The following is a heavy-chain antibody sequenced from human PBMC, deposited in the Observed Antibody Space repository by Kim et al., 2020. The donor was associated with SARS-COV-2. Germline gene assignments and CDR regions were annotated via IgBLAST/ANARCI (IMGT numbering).Heavy chain of an antibody. D-gene: IGHD5-18*01. Sequence: ASVKVSCKASGYTFTSYGISWVRQAPGQGLEWMGWISAYNGNTNYAQKLQGRVTMTTDTSTSTAYMELRSLRSDDTAVYYCARAEDTAMATWLGYAFDIWGQGTMVTVSS. CDR2: ISAYNGNT. CDR1: GYTFTSYG. J-gene: IGHJ3*02. CDR3: ARAEDTAMATWLGYAFDI. V-gene: IGHV1-18*01.